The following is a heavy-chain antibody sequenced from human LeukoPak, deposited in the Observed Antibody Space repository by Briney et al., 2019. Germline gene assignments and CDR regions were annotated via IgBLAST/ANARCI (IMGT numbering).Heavy chain of an antibody. J-gene: IGHJ2*01. Sequence: PSETLSLTCAVSGGSISSSNWWSWVRQPPGKGLEWVSSISSSSYIYYADSVKGRFTISRDNARNSLYLQMNSLRAEDTAVYYCARDGLAAATLHWCFDLWGRGTLVTVSS. CDR2: ISSSSYI. D-gene: IGHD2-15*01. CDR1: GGSISSSN. CDR3: ARDGLAAATLHWCFDL. V-gene: IGHV3-21*01.